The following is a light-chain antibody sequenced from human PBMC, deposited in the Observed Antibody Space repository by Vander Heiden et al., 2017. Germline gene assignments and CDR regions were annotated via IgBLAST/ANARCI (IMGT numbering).Light chain of an antibody. CDR3: NSRDSSGNHVV. V-gene: IGLV3-19*01. CDR2: GKN. J-gene: IGLJ2*01. CDR1: SLRSYY. Sequence: SSELTQDPAVSVSLEQKVRITCQGDSLRSYYASWYQQKPGQAPVLVIYGKNNPPSGIPDRFSGASSGNTASLTITGAQAEDETDYYCNSRDSSGNHVVFGGGTKLTVL.